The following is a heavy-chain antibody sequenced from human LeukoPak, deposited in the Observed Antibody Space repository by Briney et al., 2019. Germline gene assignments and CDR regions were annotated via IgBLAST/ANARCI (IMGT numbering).Heavy chain of an antibody. CDR3: ARGRKWLKFDY. J-gene: IGHJ4*02. D-gene: IGHD5-12*01. Sequence: SETLSLTCAVYGGSFSGYYWSWIRQPPGEGLEWIGEINHSGSTNYNPSLKSRVTISVDTSKNQFSLKLSSVTAADTAVYYCARGRKWLKFDYWGQGTLVTVSS. CDR2: INHSGST. CDR1: GGSFSGYY. V-gene: IGHV4-34*01.